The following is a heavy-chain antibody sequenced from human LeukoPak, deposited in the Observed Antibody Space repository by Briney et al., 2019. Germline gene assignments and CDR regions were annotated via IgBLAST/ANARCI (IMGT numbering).Heavy chain of an antibody. CDR3: ARTAGTGALDY. J-gene: IGHJ4*02. CDR1: GDTFSYYA. Sequence: SVTVSCKASGDTFSYYAISWVRQAPGQGLEWMGRIVPIFSEANYAQKFQGRVTLTADKSTTTAYMEVTSLRSEDTAVYFCARTAGTGALDYWGQGTLVTVSS. D-gene: IGHD6-13*01. V-gene: IGHV1-69*04. CDR2: IVPIFSEA.